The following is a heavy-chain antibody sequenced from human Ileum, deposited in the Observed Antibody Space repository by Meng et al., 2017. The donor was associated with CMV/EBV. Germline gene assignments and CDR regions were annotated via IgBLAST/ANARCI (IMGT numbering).Heavy chain of an antibody. CDR2: TNYTSKWNN. Sequence: HVHVHHQGPRLVMPTQTLSLHCAISGDSVFTKNVAWNWISPGPSRGLVWLISTNYTSKWNNDFAASVESRIIVNLDTFTNQLSLQLNAVTPDDTAVYYCARGQFSALDFWGQGTLVTVSS. V-gene: IGHV6-1*01. D-gene: IGHD4-11*01. CDR3: ARGQFSALDF. CDR1: GDSVFTKNVA. J-gene: IGHJ4*02.